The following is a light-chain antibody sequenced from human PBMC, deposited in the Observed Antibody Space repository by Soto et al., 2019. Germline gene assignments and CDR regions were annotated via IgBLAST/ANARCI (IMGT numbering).Light chain of an antibody. Sequence: EIVLTQSPGTLSLSPGERAALSCRASQSVNNDYLAWYHQKPGRAPRLVIYGASKRATGIPDGFSGSGSGTDFTLTISRLEPEDFAVYYCQQYGSSPWTFGQGTNVEIK. CDR1: QSVNNDY. CDR3: QQYGSSPWT. V-gene: IGKV3-20*01. J-gene: IGKJ1*01. CDR2: GAS.